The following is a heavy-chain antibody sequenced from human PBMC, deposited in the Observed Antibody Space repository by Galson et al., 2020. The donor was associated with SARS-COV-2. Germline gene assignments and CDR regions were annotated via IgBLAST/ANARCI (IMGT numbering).Heavy chain of an antibody. J-gene: IGHJ5*02. CDR2: ISYDGSNK. Sequence: TGGSLRLSCAASGFTFSSYAMHWVRQAPGKGLEWVAVISYDGSNKYYADSVKGRFTISRDNSKNTLYLQMNSLRAEDTAVYYCARAASGSYVGSFDPWGQGTLVTVSS. CDR3: ARAASGSYVGSFDP. D-gene: IGHD1-26*01. V-gene: IGHV3-30-3*01. CDR1: GFTFSSYA.